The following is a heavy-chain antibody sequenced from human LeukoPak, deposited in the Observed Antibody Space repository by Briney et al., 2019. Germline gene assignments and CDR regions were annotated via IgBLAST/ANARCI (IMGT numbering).Heavy chain of an antibody. V-gene: IGHV3-7*01. Sequence: GGSLRLSCAASGFIFSSYWMSWVRQAPGKGLEWVANIKQDGSEKYYVDSVKGRFTISRDNAKNSLYLQMNSLRAEDTAVYYCARDFQYYDILTGYSLGVFDYWGQGTLVTVSS. J-gene: IGHJ4*02. CDR2: IKQDGSEK. D-gene: IGHD3-9*01. CDR3: ARDFQYYDILTGYSLGVFDY. CDR1: GFIFSSYW.